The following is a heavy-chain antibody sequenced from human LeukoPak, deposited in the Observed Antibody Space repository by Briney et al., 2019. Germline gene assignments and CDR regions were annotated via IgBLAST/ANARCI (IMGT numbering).Heavy chain of an antibody. J-gene: IGHJ6*02. V-gene: IGHV3-23*01. CDR1: GFTFVSYA. CDR3: TKGSHLDV. D-gene: IGHD3-3*02. CDR2: ISESGGRT. Sequence: PGGSLRLSCAASGFTFVSYAMTWVRQAPGKGPEWVSSISESGGRTYYADSVTGRFTISRDNSRSTLYLQMNSLRAEDTAVYYCTKGSHLDVWGQGTMVTVSS.